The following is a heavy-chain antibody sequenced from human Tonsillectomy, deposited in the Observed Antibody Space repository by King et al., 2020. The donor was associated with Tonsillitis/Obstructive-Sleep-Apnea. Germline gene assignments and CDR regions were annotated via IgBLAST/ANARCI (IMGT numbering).Heavy chain of an antibody. CDR2: ISGSGGST. CDR3: AKDLRGYGYGFLNWFDP. V-gene: IGHV3-23*04. CDR1: GFTFSSYA. D-gene: IGHD5-18*01. Sequence: VQLVESGGGLVQPGGSLRLSCAASGFTFSSYAMSWVRRAPGKGLEWVSAISGSGGSTYYADSVKGRFTISRDNSKNTLYLQMNSLRAEDTAVYYCAKDLRGYGYGFLNWFDPWGQGTLVTVSS. J-gene: IGHJ5*02.